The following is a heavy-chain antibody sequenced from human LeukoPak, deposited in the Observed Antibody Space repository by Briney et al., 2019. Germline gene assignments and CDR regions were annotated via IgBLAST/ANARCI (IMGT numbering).Heavy chain of an antibody. CDR2: ISAYNGNT. D-gene: IGHD3-22*01. J-gene: IGHJ4*02. Sequence: VPVKVSCKASGYTFTRYGIGLVRQAPGQGLEWMGWISAYNGNTNYAQKLQGRVTMTTDKSTRIDYMELRSLRSDDTAVYYCARHYYYDSNGYYYDYWGQGTLSPSPQ. CDR1: GYTFTRYG. CDR3: ARHYYYDSNGYYYDY. V-gene: IGHV1-18*01.